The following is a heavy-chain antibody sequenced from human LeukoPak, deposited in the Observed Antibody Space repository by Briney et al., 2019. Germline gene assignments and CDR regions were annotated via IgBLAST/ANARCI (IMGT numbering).Heavy chain of an antibody. CDR1: GFTFSSYA. V-gene: IGHV3-64*01. J-gene: IGHJ6*03. CDR2: ISSNGGST. Sequence: GGSLRLSCAASGFTFSSYAMHWVRQAPGKGLEYVSAISSNGGSTYYANSVKGRFTISRDNSKNTLYLQMGSLRAEDMAVYYCARVLRYCSGGNCYSGGLGYMDVWGKGTTVTISS. CDR3: ARVLRYCSGGNCYSGGLGYMDV. D-gene: IGHD2-15*01.